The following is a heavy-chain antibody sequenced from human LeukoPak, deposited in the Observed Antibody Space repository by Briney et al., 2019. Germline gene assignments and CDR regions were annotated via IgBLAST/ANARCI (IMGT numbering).Heavy chain of an antibody. J-gene: IGHJ3*02. Sequence: PSETLSLTCTVSGGSISSYYWSWIRQPPGKGLEWIGYIYYSGSTNYNPSLKSRVTISVDTSKNQFSLKLSSVTAADTAVYYCARYYHDSSGYYRGAFDIWGQGTMVTVSS. CDR3: ARYYHDSSGYYRGAFDI. V-gene: IGHV4-59*01. D-gene: IGHD3-22*01. CDR1: GGSISSYY. CDR2: IYYSGST.